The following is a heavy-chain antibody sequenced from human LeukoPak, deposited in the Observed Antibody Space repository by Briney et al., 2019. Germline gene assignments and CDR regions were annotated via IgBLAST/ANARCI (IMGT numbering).Heavy chain of an antibody. CDR3: ARPSYYDFWSGCYSAPFDY. CDR2: ISSSSSYI. V-gene: IGHV3-21*01. Sequence: TGGSLRLSCAASGFTFSSYSMNWVRQAPGKGLEWVSSISSSSSYIYYADSVKGRFTISRDNAKNSLYLQMNSLRAEDTAVYYCARPSYYDFWSGCYSAPFDYWGQGTLVTVSS. J-gene: IGHJ4*02. CDR1: GFTFSSYS. D-gene: IGHD3-3*01.